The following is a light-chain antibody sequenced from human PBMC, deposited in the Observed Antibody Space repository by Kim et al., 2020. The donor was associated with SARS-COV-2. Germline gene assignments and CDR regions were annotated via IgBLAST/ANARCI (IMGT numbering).Light chain of an antibody. CDR3: AAWDDSLNAYV. V-gene: IGLV1-44*01. J-gene: IGLJ1*01. Sequence: QLVLTQPPSASGTPGQRVTISCSGTTSNIGGNAVNWFQQLPGAAPKLLIYTNDQRPSGVPERFSGSKSGTSASLAISGLQSEDEADYYCAAWDDSLNAYVFGTGTQLTVL. CDR2: TND. CDR1: TSNIGGNA.